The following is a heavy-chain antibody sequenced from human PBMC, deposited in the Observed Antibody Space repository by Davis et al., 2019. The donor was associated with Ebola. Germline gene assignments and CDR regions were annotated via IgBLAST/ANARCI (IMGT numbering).Heavy chain of an antibody. CDR1: GYTFPSSP. J-gene: IGHJ5*02. V-gene: IGHV1-2*06. Sequence: ASVKVSCKTSGYTFPSSPIHWVRQAPGQRLEWMGRINPNFGGKIFAQKFQDRLSMTVDTSVNTVYMELDSLTSDDTAVYYCARGHTYGRWDDWYDPWGQGTLVTVSS. CDR3: ARGHTYGRWDDWYDP. CDR2: INPNFGGK. D-gene: IGHD5-18*01.